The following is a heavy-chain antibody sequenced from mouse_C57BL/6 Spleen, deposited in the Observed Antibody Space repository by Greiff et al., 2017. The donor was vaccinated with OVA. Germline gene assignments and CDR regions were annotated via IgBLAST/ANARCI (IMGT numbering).Heavy chain of an antibody. CDR2: IYPGSGST. V-gene: IGHV1-55*01. D-gene: IGHD2-3*01. Sequence: VQLQQSGAELVKPGASVKMSCKASGYTFTSYWITWVKQRPGQGLEWIGDIYPGSGSTNYNEKFKSKATLTVDTSSSTAYMQLSSLTSEDSAVYYCASYDGYYWYFDVWGTGTTVTVSS. CDR1: GYTFTSYW. J-gene: IGHJ1*03. CDR3: ASYDGYYWYFDV.